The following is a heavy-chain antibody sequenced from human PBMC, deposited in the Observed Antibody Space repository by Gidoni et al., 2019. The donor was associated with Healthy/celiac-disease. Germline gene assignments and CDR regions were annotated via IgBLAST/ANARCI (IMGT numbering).Heavy chain of an antibody. CDR3: AKDTGYGYVGYYYGMDV. CDR2: ISGSGGST. CDR1: GFPFSSYA. J-gene: IGHJ6*02. V-gene: IGHV3-23*01. D-gene: IGHD5-18*01. Sequence: EVQLLESGGGLVQPGGSLRLSCAASGFPFSSYAMSWVRQAPGKGLGWVSAISGSGGSTYYADSVKGRFTISRDNSKNTLYLQMNSLRAEDTAVYYCAKDTGYGYVGYYYGMDVWGQGTTVTVSS.